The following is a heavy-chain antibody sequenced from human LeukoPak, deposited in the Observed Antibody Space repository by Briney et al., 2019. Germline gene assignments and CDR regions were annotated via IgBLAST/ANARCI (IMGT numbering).Heavy chain of an antibody. CDR2: ISSSSSTI. CDR3: ATETKTFSGWYLDY. D-gene: IGHD6-19*01. Sequence: PGGSLRLSCAASGFTFSSYSMNWVRQAPGKGLEWVSYISSSSSTIYYADSVKGRFTISRDNAKNSLYLQMNSLRAEDTAVYYCATETKTFSGWYLDYWGQGTLVTVSS. J-gene: IGHJ4*02. V-gene: IGHV3-48*01. CDR1: GFTFSSYS.